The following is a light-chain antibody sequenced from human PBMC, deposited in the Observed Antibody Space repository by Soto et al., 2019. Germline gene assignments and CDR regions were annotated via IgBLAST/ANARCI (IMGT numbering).Light chain of an antibody. J-gene: IGLJ1*01. CDR2: EDT. CDR1: SSDVGRYNL. Sequence: QSALTQPASVSGSPGQSITISCTGTSSDVGRYNLVSWYQQYPGKAPKLIIYEDTNRPSGISNRFSGSKSGNTASLPISGPQAEDEADYYCCSYASGHVFGTGTKLTVL. CDR3: CSYASGHV. V-gene: IGLV2-23*01.